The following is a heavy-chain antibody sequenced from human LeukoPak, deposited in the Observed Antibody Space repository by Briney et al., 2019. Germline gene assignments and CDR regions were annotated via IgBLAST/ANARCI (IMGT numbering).Heavy chain of an antibody. CDR1: GFTFSSYG. V-gene: IGHV3-33*06. J-gene: IGHJ4*02. CDR2: IWYDGSNK. D-gene: IGHD2-2*01. CDR3: AKNAGYCSSTSCYVPNFLFDY. Sequence: GGSLRLSCAASGFTFSSYGMHWVRQAPGKGLEWVAVIWYDGSNKYYADSEKGRFTISRDNSKNTLYLQMNSLRAEDTAVYYCAKNAGYCSSTSCYVPNFLFDYWGQGTLVTVSS.